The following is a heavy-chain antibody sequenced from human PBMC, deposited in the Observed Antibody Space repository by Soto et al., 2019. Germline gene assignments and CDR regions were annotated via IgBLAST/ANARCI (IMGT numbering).Heavy chain of an antibody. CDR1: GGSISSYY. Sequence: SETLSLTCTVYGGSISSYYWSWIRQPPGEGLEWIGNIYYRGSTNYNPSLKSRVSMSLDTSKNQFSLRLSSVTAADSAIYYCAIVLIVATGTDYFDYWGQGILVTVSS. V-gene: IGHV4-59*01. D-gene: IGHD6-13*01. CDR3: AIVLIVATGTDYFDY. J-gene: IGHJ4*02. CDR2: IYYRGST.